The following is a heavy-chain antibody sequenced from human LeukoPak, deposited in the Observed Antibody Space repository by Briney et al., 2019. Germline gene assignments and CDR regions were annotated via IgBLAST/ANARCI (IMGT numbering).Heavy chain of an antibody. J-gene: IGHJ4*02. CDR2: INHSGST. Sequence: SETLSLTCAVYGGSFSGYYWSWIRQPPGKGLEWIGEINHSGSTNYNPSLKSRVTISVDTSMNQFSLKLSSVTAADTAVYYCARAQQWLATLHFFDYWGQGTLVTVSS. CDR3: ARAQQWLATLHFFDY. D-gene: IGHD6-19*01. CDR1: GGSFSGYY. V-gene: IGHV4-34*01.